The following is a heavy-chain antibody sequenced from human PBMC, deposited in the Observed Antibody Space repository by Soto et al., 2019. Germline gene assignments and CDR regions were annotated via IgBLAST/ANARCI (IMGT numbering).Heavy chain of an antibody. V-gene: IGHV4-34*01. CDR1: GGSFSDYY. J-gene: IGHJ3*02. CDR3: ARETMRFTFAFDI. D-gene: IGHD2-2*01. Sequence: QVQLQQWGAGLLKPSETLSLNGAVYGGSFSDYYWSWIRQPPGKGLEWIGEISLTGGTNYSPSLKSRVTISIDTSKNQFSLKLNSVTAADTAVYYCARETMRFTFAFDIWGQWTMVTVSS. CDR2: ISLTGGT.